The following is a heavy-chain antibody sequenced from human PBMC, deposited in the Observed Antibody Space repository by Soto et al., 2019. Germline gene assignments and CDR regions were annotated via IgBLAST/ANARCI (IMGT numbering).Heavy chain of an antibody. CDR2: INPSGGST. V-gene: IGHV1-46*01. Sequence: GASVKVSCKASGYTFTSYYMHWVRQATEQGLEWMGIINPSGGSTSYAQKFQGRVTMTRDTSTSTVYMELSSLRSEDTAVYYCARVSSDIVVVPAATQYYFDYWGQGTLVTVSS. CDR3: ARVSSDIVVVPAATQYYFDY. J-gene: IGHJ4*02. D-gene: IGHD2-2*01. CDR1: GYTFTSYY.